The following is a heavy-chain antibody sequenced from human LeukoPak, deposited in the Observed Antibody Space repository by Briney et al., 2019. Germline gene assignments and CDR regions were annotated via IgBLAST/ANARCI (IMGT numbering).Heavy chain of an antibody. D-gene: IGHD2-15*01. J-gene: IGHJ4*02. CDR1: GFTFSSYA. CDR2: ISFDGNNK. V-gene: IGHV3-30-3*01. CDR3: VRGNPFGGY. Sequence: PGGSLRLSCAASGFTFSSYAIHWVRQAPGKGLEWVAVISFDGNNKYYPDSVKGRFTISRDNSKNTLYLQMNSLRPEDTAVYYCVRGNPFGGYWGQGTLVTVSS.